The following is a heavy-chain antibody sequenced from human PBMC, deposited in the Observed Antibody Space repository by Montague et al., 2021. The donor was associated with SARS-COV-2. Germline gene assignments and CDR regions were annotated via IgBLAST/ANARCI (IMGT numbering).Heavy chain of an antibody. Sequence: SETLSLTCTVSGGSLSSSSYYWGWIRQPPGKGLEWVGSFFYSGSNYYNPSIKSRVTISVDTSKNQFSLKLSSVTAADTAVYYCARPQQQLAFDYWGQGTLVTVSS. J-gene: IGHJ4*02. D-gene: IGHD6-13*01. CDR1: GGSLSSSSYY. V-gene: IGHV4-39*01. CDR2: FFYSGSN. CDR3: ARPQQQLAFDY.